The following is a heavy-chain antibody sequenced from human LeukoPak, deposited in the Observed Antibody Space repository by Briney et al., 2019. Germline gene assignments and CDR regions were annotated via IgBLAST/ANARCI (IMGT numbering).Heavy chain of an antibody. J-gene: IGHJ4*02. CDR1: GYTFTGYY. D-gene: IGHD3-3*01. CDR2: INPNSGGT. Sequence: ASVKVSCKASGYTFTGYYMHWVRQAPGQGLEWMGWINPNSGGTNYAQKFQGRVTMTRDTSISTAYMELSRLRSDDTAVYYCARGEIPTLYDFWSGYPPIDCWGQGTLVTVSS. CDR3: ARGEIPTLYDFWSGYPPIDC. V-gene: IGHV1-2*02.